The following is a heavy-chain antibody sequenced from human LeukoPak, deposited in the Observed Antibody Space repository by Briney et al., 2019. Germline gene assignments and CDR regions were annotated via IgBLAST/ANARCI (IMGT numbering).Heavy chain of an antibody. V-gene: IGHV3-30-3*01. CDR1: GFTFSSYA. CDR2: ISYDGSNK. Sequence: GGSLRLSCAASGFTFSSYAMHWVRQAPGKGLEWVAVISYDGSNKYYADSVKGRFTISRDNSKNTLYLQMNSLRAEDTAVYYCAGGRDGYNSFDYWGQGTLVTVSS. CDR3: AGGRDGYNSFDY. D-gene: IGHD5-24*01. J-gene: IGHJ4*02.